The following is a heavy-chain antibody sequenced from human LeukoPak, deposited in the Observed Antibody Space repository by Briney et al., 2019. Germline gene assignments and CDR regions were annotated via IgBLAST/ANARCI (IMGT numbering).Heavy chain of an antibody. D-gene: IGHD6-13*01. J-gene: IGHJ1*01. CDR1: GGTFSSYA. Sequence: SVKVSCKASGGTFSSYAISWVRQAPGQGLEWMGGIIPIFGTANYAQKFQGRVTITADESASTAYMELSSLRSEDTAVYYCARDGQQLVPTNAEYFQHWGQGTLVTVSS. CDR2: IIPIFGTA. CDR3: ARDGQQLVPTNAEYFQH. V-gene: IGHV1-69*13.